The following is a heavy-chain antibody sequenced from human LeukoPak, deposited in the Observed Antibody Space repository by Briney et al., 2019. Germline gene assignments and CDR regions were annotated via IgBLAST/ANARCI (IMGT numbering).Heavy chain of an antibody. V-gene: IGHV4-59*01. CDR1: GGSISSYY. CDR3: ARGRDAYYDSSGPIQH. D-gene: IGHD3-22*01. J-gene: IGHJ1*01. Sequence: TSETLSLTCTVSGGSISSYYWSWIRQSPGKGLEWIGYIYYSGSTNYNPSLKSRVTISVDTSKNQFSLKLNSVTAADTAVYYCARGRDAYYDSSGPIQHWGQGILVTVSS. CDR2: IYYSGST.